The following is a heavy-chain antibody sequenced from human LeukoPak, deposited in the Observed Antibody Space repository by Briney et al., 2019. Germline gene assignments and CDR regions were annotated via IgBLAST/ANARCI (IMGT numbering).Heavy chain of an antibody. J-gene: IGHJ4*02. Sequence: EASVKVSCKASGYTFTGYYMHWVRQAPGQGLEWMGWINPNSGGTNYAQKFQGRVTMTRDTSISTAYMEPSRLRSDDTAVYYCARAYYGSGSYNDYWGQGTLVTVSS. V-gene: IGHV1-2*02. CDR1: GYTFTGYY. D-gene: IGHD3-10*01. CDR3: ARAYYGSGSYNDY. CDR2: INPNSGGT.